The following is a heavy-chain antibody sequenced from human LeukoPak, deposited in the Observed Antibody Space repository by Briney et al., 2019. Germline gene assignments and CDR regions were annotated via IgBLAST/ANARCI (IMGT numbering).Heavy chain of an antibody. Sequence: GASVKVSCKASGYTFTGYNIHWVRQAPGQGLECMGWFNPNSGGSNYAQKFQGRVTMTRDTSISTAYMELSSLTSDDSAVYYCARVQTWGYSYKAPFDYWGQGTLVTVSS. CDR2: FNPNSGGS. D-gene: IGHD5-18*01. CDR1: GYTFTGYN. J-gene: IGHJ4*02. CDR3: ARVQTWGYSYKAPFDY. V-gene: IGHV1-2*02.